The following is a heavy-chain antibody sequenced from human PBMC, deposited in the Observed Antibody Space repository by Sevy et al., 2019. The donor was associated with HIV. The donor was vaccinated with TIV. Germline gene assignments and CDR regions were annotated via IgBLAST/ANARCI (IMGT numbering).Heavy chain of an antibody. CDR2: ISGSGGST. J-gene: IGHJ3*02. D-gene: IGHD3-22*01. V-gene: IGHV3-23*01. CDR1: GFTFSSYA. CDR3: ARRITMIVGAFDI. Sequence: GGSLRLSCAASGFTFSSYAMSWVRQAPGKGLEWVSAISGSGGSTYYADSVKGRFTISRDNSKNTLYLQMNSLRAEDTAVYYCARRITMIVGAFDIWGQWTMVTVSS.